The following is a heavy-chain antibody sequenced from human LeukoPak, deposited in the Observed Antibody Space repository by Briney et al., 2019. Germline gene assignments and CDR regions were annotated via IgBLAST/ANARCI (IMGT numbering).Heavy chain of an antibody. CDR2: ITYDGSNK. J-gene: IGHJ5*02. D-gene: IGHD3-3*01. Sequence: GGSLRLSCAASGFTFSSYAMNWVRQAPGKGLEWVAVITYDGSNKDYADSVKGRFTITRDNSKNTLYLQMNSLRTEDTAGDYCAGVLRTYDYWSGNDFDPWGQGTLVTVSS. V-gene: IGHV3-30*01. CDR3: AGVLRTYDYWSGNDFDP. CDR1: GFTFSSYA.